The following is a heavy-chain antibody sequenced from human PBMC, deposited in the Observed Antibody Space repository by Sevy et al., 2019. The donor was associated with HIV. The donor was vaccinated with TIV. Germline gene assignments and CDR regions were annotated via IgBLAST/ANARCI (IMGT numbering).Heavy chain of an antibody. CDR2: INQGGSKI. CDR1: GFTFTTYW. CDR3: GGVGVFEKSEGQYRVMDY. D-gene: IGHD6-6*01. Sequence: GGSLRLSCAASGFTFTTYWMTWVRQAPGKGLEWVANINQGGSKINYVDSVKGRFIISRDNAKKSLYVQMNSLRADDAAVDYCGGVGVFEKSEGQYRVMDYWGQGTLVTVSS. V-gene: IGHV3-7*04. J-gene: IGHJ4*02.